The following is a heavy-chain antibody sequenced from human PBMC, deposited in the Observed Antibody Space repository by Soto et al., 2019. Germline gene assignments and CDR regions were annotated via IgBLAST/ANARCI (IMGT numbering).Heavy chain of an antibody. D-gene: IGHD3-10*01. J-gene: IGHJ5*02. CDR3: ARDRATMVRGVIPRWFAP. CDR2: IYHSGST. CDR1: GGSISSGGYS. Sequence: PSETLSLTCAVSGGSISSGGYSWSWIRQPPGKGLEWIGYIYHSGSTYYNPSLKSRVTISVDTSKNQFSLKLSSVTAADTAVYYCARDRATMVRGVIPRWFAPWGQGTLVTVSS. V-gene: IGHV4-30-2*01.